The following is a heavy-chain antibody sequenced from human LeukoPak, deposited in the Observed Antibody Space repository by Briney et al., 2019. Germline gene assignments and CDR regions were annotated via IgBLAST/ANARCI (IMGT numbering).Heavy chain of an antibody. Sequence: GASLKISGKCSGYSFTNYWISWLRQIRGKGLGGNRINYTGESHTRYSPSFQGQVTNSVDKAIRTAYLQWSSLKASVTAMYYCARSEWSAYLVNWGQGTLVTVSS. CDR1: GYSFTNYW. D-gene: IGHD3-3*01. CDR3: ARSEWSAYLVN. J-gene: IGHJ4*02. CDR2: NYTGESHT. V-gene: IGHV5-51*01.